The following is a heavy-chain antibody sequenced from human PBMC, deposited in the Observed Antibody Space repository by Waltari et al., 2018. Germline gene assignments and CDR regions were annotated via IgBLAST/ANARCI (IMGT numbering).Heavy chain of an antibody. D-gene: IGHD3-3*01. Sequence: QVQLQESAPGLVKPSQTLSLTCNVSGGSISSGDYYWSWIRQPQGKGLAWIGYIYYSGSTYYNPSLKSRVTISVDTSKNQFSLKLSSVTAADTAVYYCARDTRSYDFWSGYSRGGDWFDPWGQGTLVTVSS. CDR2: IYYSGST. V-gene: IGHV4-30-4*08. CDR1: GGSISSGDYY. CDR3: ARDTRSYDFWSGYSRGGDWFDP. J-gene: IGHJ5*02.